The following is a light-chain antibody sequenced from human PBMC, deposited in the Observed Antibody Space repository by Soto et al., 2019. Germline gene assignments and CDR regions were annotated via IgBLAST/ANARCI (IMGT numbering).Light chain of an antibody. J-gene: IGLJ1*01. CDR3: SSYTSSSPYV. Sequence: QSALTQPASVSGSPGQSITISCTGTSSDVGGYNYVSWYQQHPGKAPKLMIYEVSNRPSGVSNRFSGSKSGNTASLTTSGLQAEDEADYYCSSYTSSSPYVFRTGTKVTVL. V-gene: IGLV2-14*01. CDR1: SSDVGGYNY. CDR2: EVS.